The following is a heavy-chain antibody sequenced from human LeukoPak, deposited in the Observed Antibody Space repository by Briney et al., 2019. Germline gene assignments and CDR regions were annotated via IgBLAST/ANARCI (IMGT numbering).Heavy chain of an antibody. CDR3: AREAVYNSSNGWGPTPFYFDY. J-gene: IGHJ4*02. CDR1: GYTFTSYY. CDR2: INPSGGST. V-gene: IGHV1-46*01. D-gene: IGHD6-6*01. Sequence: GASVKVSCKASGYTFTSYYMHWVRQAPGQGLEWMGIINPSGGSTSYAQKFQGRVTMTRDTSTSTVYMELSSLRSEDTAVYYCAREAVYNSSNGWGPTPFYFDYWGQGTLVTVSS.